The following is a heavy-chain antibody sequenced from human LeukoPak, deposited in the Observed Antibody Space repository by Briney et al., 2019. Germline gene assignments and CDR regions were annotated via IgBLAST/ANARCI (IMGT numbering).Heavy chain of an antibody. CDR1: GYTFTSSG. D-gene: IGHD6-19*01. Sequence: ASVKVSCKASGYTFTSSGISWVRQAPGQGLEWMGWISAHDGGTNYALKLQDRVTMTTDTSTSTAHMELRGLRSDDTAVYYCARRSTLYSSGWFYFDYWGQGTLVTVSS. CDR2: ISAHDGGT. V-gene: IGHV1-18*01. J-gene: IGHJ4*02. CDR3: ARRSTLYSSGWFYFDY.